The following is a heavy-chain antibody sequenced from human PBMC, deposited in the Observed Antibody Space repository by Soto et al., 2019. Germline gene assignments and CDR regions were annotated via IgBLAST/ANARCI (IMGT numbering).Heavy chain of an antibody. CDR2: IYYSGST. CDR1: GGSISSYY. D-gene: IGHD3-10*01. Sequence: PSETLSLTYTVSGGSISSYYWSWIRQPPGKGLEWIGYIYYSGSTNYNPSLKSRVTISVDTSKNQFSLKLSSVTAADPAVYYCWRDQYYGPGSYSSGDYYSGRAVWGKGTTVPVSP. V-gene: IGHV4-59*01. J-gene: IGHJ6*04. CDR3: WRDQYYGPGSYSSGDYYSGRAV.